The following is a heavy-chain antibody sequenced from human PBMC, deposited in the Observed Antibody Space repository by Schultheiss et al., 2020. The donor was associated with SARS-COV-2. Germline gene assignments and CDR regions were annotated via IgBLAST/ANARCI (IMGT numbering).Heavy chain of an antibody. CDR3: ARDWRGEYYFDS. V-gene: IGHV4-38-2*02. CDR1: GYSISSGYY. Sequence: SETLSLTCAVSGYSISSGYYWGWIRQPPGNGLEWIGSLYHSGSTYYNPSLKSRVTMSVDTSKNQFSLKLSSVTAADTAVYYCARDWRGEYYFDSWGQGTLVTVSS. CDR2: LYHSGST. D-gene: IGHD3-10*01. J-gene: IGHJ4*02.